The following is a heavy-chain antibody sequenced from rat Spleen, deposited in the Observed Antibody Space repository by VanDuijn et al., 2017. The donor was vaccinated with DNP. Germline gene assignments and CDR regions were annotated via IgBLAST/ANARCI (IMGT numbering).Heavy chain of an antibody. CDR3: TTTNNWFAY. Sequence: EVQLVESGGGLVEPGRSLKLSCVASGFSFRNYYMAWVRQTPTRGLEWVAIISHSDDTTYYPDSVRGRFTISRDNAATTLYLHMDSLTSEDTATYYCTTTNNWFAYWGQGTLVTVSS. J-gene: IGHJ3*01. CDR2: ISHSDDTT. V-gene: IGHV5-27*01. CDR1: GFSFRNYY.